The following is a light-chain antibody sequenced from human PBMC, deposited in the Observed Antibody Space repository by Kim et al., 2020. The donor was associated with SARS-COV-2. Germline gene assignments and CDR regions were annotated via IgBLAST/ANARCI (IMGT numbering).Light chain of an antibody. Sequence: PGPPADSATLASRTDPSVSTTLVWYQQRPGQAPRLLIYDASTSATGIPASFSGSGSGTEFTLTISSLQSEDFAVYYCQQYNNFRTFGQGTKVDIK. CDR2: DAS. J-gene: IGKJ1*01. CDR3: QQYNNFRT. CDR1: PSVSTT. V-gene: IGKV3-15*01.